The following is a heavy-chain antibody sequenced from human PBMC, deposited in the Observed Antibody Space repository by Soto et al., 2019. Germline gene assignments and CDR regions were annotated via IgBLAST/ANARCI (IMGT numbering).Heavy chain of an antibody. CDR3: ARRGYGPGFPYYYGMDV. V-gene: IGHV4-59*01. D-gene: IGHD3-10*01. CDR2: IYYSGST. J-gene: IGHJ6*02. CDR1: GGSFSDYY. Sequence: SETLSLTCAVYGGSFSDYYWSWIRQPPGKGLEWIGYIYYSGSTNYNPSLKSRVTMSVDTPKNQFSLKLSSVTAADTAVYYCARRGYGPGFPYYYGMDVWGQGTTVTVSS.